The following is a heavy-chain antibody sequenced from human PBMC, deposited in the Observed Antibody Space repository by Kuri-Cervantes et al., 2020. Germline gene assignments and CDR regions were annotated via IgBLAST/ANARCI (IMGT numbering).Heavy chain of an antibody. CDR3: ASAQERWLHYWYFDL. J-gene: IGHJ2*01. CDR1: GGSVSSGSYY. Sequence: GSLRLSCTVSGGSVSSGSYYWSWIRQPPGKGLEWIGYIYYSGSTNYNPSLKSRVTISVDTSKNQFSLKLSSVTAADTAVYYCASAQERWLHYWYFDLWGRGTLVTVSS. V-gene: IGHV4-61*01. D-gene: IGHD5-24*01. CDR2: IYYSGST.